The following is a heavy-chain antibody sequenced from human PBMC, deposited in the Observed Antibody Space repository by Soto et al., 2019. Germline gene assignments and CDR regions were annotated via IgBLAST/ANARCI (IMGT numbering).Heavy chain of an antibody. Sequence: EVQLVESGGSLVQPGGSLRLSFALSGFSISSHWMNWVRQAPGKGLEWVANIKQDGSERYYVASVRGRFTISRDNAKNSLFLQMNSLRAADTAVYFCARGFGLDYWGQGILVTVSS. CDR2: IKQDGSER. J-gene: IGHJ4*02. V-gene: IGHV3-7*05. CDR1: GFSISSHW. CDR3: ARGFGLDY. D-gene: IGHD3-16*01.